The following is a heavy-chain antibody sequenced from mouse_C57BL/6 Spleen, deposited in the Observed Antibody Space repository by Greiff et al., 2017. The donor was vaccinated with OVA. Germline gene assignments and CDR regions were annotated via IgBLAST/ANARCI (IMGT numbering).Heavy chain of an antibody. Sequence: VQLQQSGPELVKPGASVTISCKASGYSFTGYYLNWVKQSPEKSLEWIGEINPSTGGTTYNQKFKAKATLTVANSSSTAYMQLKSLTSEDSAVYYCARKRYYECVGSSIYFDYWGQGTTLTVSS. V-gene: IGHV1-42*01. CDR1: GYSFTGYY. CDR2: INPSTGGT. CDR3: ARKRYYECVGSSIYFDY. J-gene: IGHJ2*01. D-gene: IGHD2-4*01.